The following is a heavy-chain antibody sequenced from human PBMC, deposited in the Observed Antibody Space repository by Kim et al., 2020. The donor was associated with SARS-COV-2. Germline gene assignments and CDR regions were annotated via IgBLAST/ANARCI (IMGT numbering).Heavy chain of an antibody. V-gene: IGHV4-31*03. CDR3: ARDHRGGCAFDI. D-gene: IGHD2-8*02. CDR2: IYYSGST. Sequence: SETLSLTCTVSGGSISSGGYYWSWIRQHPGKGLEWIGYIYYSGSTYYNPSLKSRVTISVDTSKNQFSLKLSSVTAADTAVYYCARDHRGGCAFDIWGQGTMVTVSS. J-gene: IGHJ3*02. CDR1: GGSISSGGYY.